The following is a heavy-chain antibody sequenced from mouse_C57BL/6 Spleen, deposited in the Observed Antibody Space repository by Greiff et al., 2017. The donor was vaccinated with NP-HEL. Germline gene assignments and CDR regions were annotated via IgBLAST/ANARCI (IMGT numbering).Heavy chain of an antibody. V-gene: IGHV1-55*01. D-gene: IGHD2-3*01. CDR1: GYTFTSYW. CDR2: IYPGSGST. Sequence: VQLQQSGAELVKPGASVKMSCKASGYTFTSYWITWVKQRPGQGLEWIGDIYPGSGSTNYNEKFKSKATLTVDTSSSTAYMQLSSLTSEDSAVYYCARSRDGYYAFDYWGQGTTLTVSS. CDR3: ARSRDGYYAFDY. J-gene: IGHJ2*01.